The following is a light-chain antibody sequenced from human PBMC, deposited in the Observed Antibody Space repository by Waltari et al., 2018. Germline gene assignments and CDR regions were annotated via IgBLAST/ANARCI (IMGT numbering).Light chain of an antibody. Sequence: QSALTPPPSASGSPGQSVTLSCTGTSSDIGGFNYVSWYQQNPGQAPKLLIYEVNKRPSGIPDRFSGSKSGNTASLTVSGLQAEDEAEYYCSSYGGRNNLLFGEGTKLTVL. V-gene: IGLV2-8*01. CDR1: SSDIGGFNY. CDR2: EVN. CDR3: SSYGGRNNLL. J-gene: IGLJ3*02.